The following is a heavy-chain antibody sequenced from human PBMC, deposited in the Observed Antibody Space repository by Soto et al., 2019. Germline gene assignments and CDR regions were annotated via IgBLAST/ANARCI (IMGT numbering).Heavy chain of an antibody. J-gene: IGHJ4*02. CDR2: ISYDSSNK. V-gene: IGHV3-30*18. D-gene: IGHD2-15*01. CDR3: AKLVIGYCSGNTCDDY. Sequence: VQLLESGGGLIQPGGSLRLSCAASGFTFSYGIHWLRQAPGKGLEWVAYISYDSSNKLYGDSVKGRFTISRDNSKNTQFLQMNSLRAEDTAVYYCAKLVIGYCSGNTCDDYWGQGTLVAVSS. CDR1: GFTFSYG.